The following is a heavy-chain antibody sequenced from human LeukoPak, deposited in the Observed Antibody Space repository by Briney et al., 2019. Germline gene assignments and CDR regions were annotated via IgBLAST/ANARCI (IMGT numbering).Heavy chain of an antibody. CDR1: GYTFTGYY. Sequence: ASVKVSCKASGYTFTGYYMHWVRQAPGQGLEWMGWINPNSGGTDYAQKFQGRVTMTRDTSISTAYMELSRLRSDDTAVYYCARDRVVGTAILAWFDPWGQGTLVTVSS. CDR3: ARDRVVGTAILAWFDP. D-gene: IGHD5-18*01. CDR2: INPNSGGT. V-gene: IGHV1-2*02. J-gene: IGHJ5*02.